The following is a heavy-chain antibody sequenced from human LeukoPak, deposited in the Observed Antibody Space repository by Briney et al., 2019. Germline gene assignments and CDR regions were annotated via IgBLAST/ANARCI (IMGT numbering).Heavy chain of an antibody. J-gene: IGHJ4*02. V-gene: IGHV4-4*07. Sequence: SETLSLTCTVSGGSISSYYWSWIRQPAGKGLEWIGRIYTSGSTNYNPSLKSRVTMSVDTSKNQFSLKLSSATAADTAVYYCARVQGSSGWYYFDYWGQGTLVTVSS. CDR3: ARVQGSSGWYYFDY. CDR1: GGSISSYY. CDR2: IYTSGST. D-gene: IGHD6-19*01.